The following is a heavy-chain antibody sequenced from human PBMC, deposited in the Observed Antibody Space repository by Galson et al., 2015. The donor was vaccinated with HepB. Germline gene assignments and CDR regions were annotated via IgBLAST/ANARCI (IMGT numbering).Heavy chain of an antibody. J-gene: IGHJ3*02. D-gene: IGHD3-3*01. CDR1: GGSISSSY. CDR3: ARSITIFGVVINSFDI. V-gene: IGHV4-59*01. Sequence: ETLSLTCTVSGGSISSSYWNWIRQPPGKGLEWIGYIYYSGNTNYNPSLKSRVTISLDTSKNQFSLKLSSVTAADTAVYYCARSITIFGVVINSFDIWGQGTMVTVSS. CDR2: IYYSGNT.